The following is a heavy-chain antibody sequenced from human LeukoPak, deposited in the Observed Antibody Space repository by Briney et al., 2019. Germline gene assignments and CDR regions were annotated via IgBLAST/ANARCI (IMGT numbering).Heavy chain of an antibody. Sequence: GGSLRLSCAASRFTFSDYWMHWVRQAPGKGLVWVSRINSDAGRPSYADSVKGRFTISRDNAKNILYLQMNSLRVEDTALYYCARETREAGSGDHQTDSFDVWGQGTMVSVSS. CDR3: ARETREAGSGDHQTDSFDV. V-gene: IGHV3-74*01. J-gene: IGHJ3*01. D-gene: IGHD2-15*01. CDR2: INSDAGRP. CDR1: RFTFSDYW.